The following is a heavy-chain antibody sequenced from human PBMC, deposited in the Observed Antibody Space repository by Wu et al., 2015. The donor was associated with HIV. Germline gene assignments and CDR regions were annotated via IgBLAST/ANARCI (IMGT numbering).Heavy chain of an antibody. V-gene: IGHV1-8*03. CDR3: ARGFYCSSTSCYSPFYYYYYYMDV. D-gene: IGHD2-2*01. CDR2: MNPNSGNT. Sequence: QVQLVQSGAEVKKPGASVKVSCKASGYTFTSYDINWVRQATGQGLEWMGWMNPNSGNTGYAQKFQGRVTITRNTSISTAYMELSSLRSEDTAVYYCARGFYCSSTSCYSPFYYYYYYMDVWAKGPRSPSP. J-gene: IGHJ6*03. CDR1: GYTFTSYD.